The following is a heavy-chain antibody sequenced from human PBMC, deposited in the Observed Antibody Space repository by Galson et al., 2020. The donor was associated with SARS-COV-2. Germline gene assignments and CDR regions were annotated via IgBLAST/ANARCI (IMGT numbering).Heavy chain of an antibody. J-gene: IGHJ3*02. CDR1: GGSFSGYS. CDR3: ARVFGASRISDI. CDR2: ISHSGSP. D-gene: IGHD3-10*02. Sequence: SETLSLTCAVYGGSFSGYSWSWIRQPPGKGLVWIGEISHSGSPNYNPALKSRVTTSVETSKNQFSLKLTSVTAADTAVYYCARVFGASRISDIWGQGTMVTVS. V-gene: IGHV4-34*01.